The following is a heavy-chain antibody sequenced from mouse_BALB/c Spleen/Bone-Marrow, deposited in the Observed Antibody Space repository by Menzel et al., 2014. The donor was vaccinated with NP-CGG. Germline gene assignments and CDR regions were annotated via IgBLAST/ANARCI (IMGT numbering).Heavy chain of an antibody. CDR1: GFTFITYG. CDR3: AKNYYYGYVAY. CDR2: INSYGGSI. Sequence: EVMLVESGGGLVQPGVSLKLSCAASGFTFITYGMXWVRQTPDKRLELVATINSYGGSIYYPDSVKGRITISRDNAKNTLYLQMSSLKSEDTGLYYCAKNYYYGYVAYWGQGTLVTVSA. J-gene: IGHJ3*01. D-gene: IGHD1-2*01. V-gene: IGHV5-6-3*01.